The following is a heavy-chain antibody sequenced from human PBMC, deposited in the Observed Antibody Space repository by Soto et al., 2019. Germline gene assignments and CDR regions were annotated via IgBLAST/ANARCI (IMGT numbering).Heavy chain of an antibody. CDR2: INHSGST. CDR1: GGSLSGYY. V-gene: IGHV4-34*01. Sequence: SETLSLTCAADGGSLSGYYWCWIRQPPWQGLEWIGEINHSGSTNYNPSLKSRVTISVDTSKNQFSLKLSSVTAADTAVYYCARVRVTMVRGVLYYYYYGMDVWGQGTTVT. CDR3: ARVRVTMVRGVLYYYYYGMDV. J-gene: IGHJ6*02. D-gene: IGHD3-10*01.